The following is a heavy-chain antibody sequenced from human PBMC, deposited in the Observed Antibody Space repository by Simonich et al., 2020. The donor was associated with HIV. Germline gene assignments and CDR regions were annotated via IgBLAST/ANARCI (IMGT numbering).Heavy chain of an antibody. CDR2: INHSGST. J-gene: IGHJ1*01. CDR3: ARLTAGGLGEYFQH. V-gene: IGHV4-34*01. Sequence: QVQLQQWGAGLLKPSETLSLTCAVYVGSFSGYYWSWIRQPPGKGLEWIGEINHSGSTNYNPSLKMQVTISVDTSKNQFALKLSSVTAADTAVYYCARLTAGGLGEYFQHWGQGTLVTVSS. CDR1: VGSFSGYY. D-gene: IGHD6-13*01.